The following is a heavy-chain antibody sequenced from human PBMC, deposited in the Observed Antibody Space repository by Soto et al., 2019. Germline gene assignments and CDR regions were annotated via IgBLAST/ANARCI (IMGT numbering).Heavy chain of an antibody. CDR1: GFTFDDYA. V-gene: IGHV3-9*01. CDR3: AKVFLVWHFHDAFDI. Sequence: EVQLVESGGGLVQPGRSLRLSCAASGFTFDDYAMHWVRQAPGKGLEWVSGISWNSGSIGYADSVKGRFTISRDNAKNSLYLQMNSLRAEDTALYYCAKVFLVWHFHDAFDIWGKGTMVTVSS. CDR2: ISWNSGSI. J-gene: IGHJ3*02.